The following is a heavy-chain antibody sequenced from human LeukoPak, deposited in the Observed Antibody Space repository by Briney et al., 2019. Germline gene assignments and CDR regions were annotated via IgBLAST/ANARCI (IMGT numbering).Heavy chain of an antibody. V-gene: IGHV4-39*01. D-gene: IGHD3-22*01. J-gene: IGHJ3*02. Sequence: SETLSLTCTVSGGSISSSSYYWGWIRQPPGKGLEWIGSIYYSGSTYYNPSLQSRVTISVDTSKNQLSLKLSSVTAADTAVYYCARPYYYDSSGYYYDAFDIWGQGTMVTVSS. CDR3: ARPYYYDSSGYYYDAFDI. CDR1: GGSISSSSYY. CDR2: IYYSGST.